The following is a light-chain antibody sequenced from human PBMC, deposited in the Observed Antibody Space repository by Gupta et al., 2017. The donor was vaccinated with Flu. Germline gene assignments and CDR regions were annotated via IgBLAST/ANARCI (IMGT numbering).Light chain of an antibody. V-gene: IGKV1-33*01. J-gene: IGKJ2*01. Sequence: TQTTQSPSSLPASVGDRVTITCQASQGVKHYLNWYQQKPGKPPKLLIYDASNLEAGVSSRFTGSGSGTHFSFTISLLQPEEAATYFCHQDDDVPHTFGQGTRLQIK. CDR1: QGVKHY. CDR3: HQDDDVPHT. CDR2: DAS.